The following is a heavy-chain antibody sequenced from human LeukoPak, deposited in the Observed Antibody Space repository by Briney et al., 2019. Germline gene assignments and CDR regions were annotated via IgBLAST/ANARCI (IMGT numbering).Heavy chain of an antibody. J-gene: IGHJ4*02. V-gene: IGHV4-59*12. CDR1: GGSISSYY. CDR3: AREGLGLRYFDWLRDLVGYFDY. D-gene: IGHD3-9*01. CDR2: IFYTGST. Sequence: PSETLSLTCTVSGGSISSYYWSWIRQPPGKGLEWIGYIFYTGSTNYNPSLKSRVTISVLTSKNQFSLKLSSVTAADTAVYYCAREGLGLRYFDWLRDLVGYFDYWGQGTLVTVSS.